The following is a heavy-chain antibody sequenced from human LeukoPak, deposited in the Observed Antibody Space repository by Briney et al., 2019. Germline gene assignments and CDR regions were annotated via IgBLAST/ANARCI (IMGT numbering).Heavy chain of an antibody. D-gene: IGHD4-23*01. Sequence: GGSLRLSCAASGFTFSDYDMHWVRQATGKGLEWVSSIGTAGDTYYTGSVKGRFTISRDNAKNSLYLQMNSLRDEDTAVYYCAGKFDPWGQGTLVTVSS. CDR2: IGTAGDT. CDR3: AGKFDP. J-gene: IGHJ5*02. CDR1: GFTFSDYD. V-gene: IGHV3-13*01.